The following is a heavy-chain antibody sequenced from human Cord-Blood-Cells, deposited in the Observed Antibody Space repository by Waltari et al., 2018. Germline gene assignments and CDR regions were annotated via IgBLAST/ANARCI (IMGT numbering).Heavy chain of an antibody. CDR2: INPNSGGT. Sequence: QVQLVQSGAEVKKPGASVKVSCKASGYTFTGHYMHWVRQAPGQGLEWMGWINPNSGGTNYAQKFQGRVTMTRDTSISTAYMELSRLRSDDTAVYYCARVVGYYYDSSGYFDYWGQGTLVTVSS. D-gene: IGHD3-22*01. CDR3: ARVVGYYYDSSGYFDY. J-gene: IGHJ4*02. CDR1: GYTFTGHY. V-gene: IGHV1-2*02.